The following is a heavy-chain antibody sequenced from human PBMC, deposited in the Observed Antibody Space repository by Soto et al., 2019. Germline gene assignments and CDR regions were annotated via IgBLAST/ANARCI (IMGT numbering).Heavy chain of an antibody. V-gene: IGHV3-48*01. Sequence: PGGSLRLSCAASGFTFSSYSMNWVRQAPGKWLEWVSYISSSSSTIYYADSVKGRFTISRDNSKNTLYLQMNSLRAEDTAVYYCARDSRLLKAAANYGMDVWGQGTTVTVSS. J-gene: IGHJ6*02. CDR3: ARDSRLLKAAANYGMDV. CDR1: GFTFSSYS. D-gene: IGHD2-2*01. CDR2: ISSSSSTI.